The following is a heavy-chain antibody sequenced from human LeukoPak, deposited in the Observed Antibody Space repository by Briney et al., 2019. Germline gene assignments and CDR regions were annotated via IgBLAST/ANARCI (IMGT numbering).Heavy chain of an antibody. CDR3: ARGTGTHHFYYYYGMDV. CDR1: GGSISSGGYS. Sequence: SETLSLTCGVSGGSISSGGYSWSWIRQPPGKGLEWIGYIYHSGSTYYNPSLKSRVTISVDRSKNQFSLKLSSVTAADTAVYYCARGTGTHHFYYYYGMDVWGQGTTVTVSS. V-gene: IGHV4-30-2*01. J-gene: IGHJ6*02. CDR2: IYHSGST. D-gene: IGHD1-1*01.